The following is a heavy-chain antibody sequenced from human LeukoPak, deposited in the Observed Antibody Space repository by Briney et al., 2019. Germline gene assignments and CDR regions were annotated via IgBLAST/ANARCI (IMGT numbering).Heavy chain of an antibody. V-gene: IGHV3-74*01. D-gene: IGHD2-21*01. CDR3: ARGAYCGGDCPFPNSFY. J-gene: IGHJ4*02. Sequence: PGGSLRLSCAASGFTFSSYWMHWVRQAPGKGLEWVSRINNDGSSTTYADSVKGRFTISRDNAKNTLYLQMNCLRAEDTAVCYCARGAYCGGDCPFPNSFYWGQGTLVTVSS. CDR2: INNDGSST. CDR1: GFTFSSYW.